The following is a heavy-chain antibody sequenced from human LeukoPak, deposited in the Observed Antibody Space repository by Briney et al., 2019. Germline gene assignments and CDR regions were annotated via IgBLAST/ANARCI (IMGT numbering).Heavy chain of an antibody. D-gene: IGHD3-10*01. CDR2: ISGSGGST. CDR3: AKDVSVVRGVSVY. CDR1: GFTFRSYA. V-gene: IGHV3-23*01. Sequence: PGGSLRLSCTASGFTFRSYAMSWVRQAPGKGLEWVSAISGSGGSTYYADSVKGRFTISRDNSKNTLYLQMNSLRAEDTAVYYCAKDVSVVRGVSVYWGQGTLVTVSS. J-gene: IGHJ4*02.